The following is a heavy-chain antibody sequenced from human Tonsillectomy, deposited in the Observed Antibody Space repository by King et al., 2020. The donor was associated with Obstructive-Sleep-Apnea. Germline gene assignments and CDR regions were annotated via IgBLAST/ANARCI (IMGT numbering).Heavy chain of an antibody. D-gene: IGHD3-10*01. CDR2: IRSKAYGGTT. Sequence: VQLVESGGGLVQPGRSLRLSCTASGFTFGDYAMSWFRQAPGKGLEWVGFIRSKAYGGTTEYAASVKGRFTISRDDSKSIAYLQMKSLKTEDTDVYYCTRVETMVRGQVGGYGCFDYWGQGTLVTVST. V-gene: IGHV3-49*03. CDR1: GFTFGDYA. J-gene: IGHJ4*02. CDR3: TRVETMVRGQVGGYGCFDY.